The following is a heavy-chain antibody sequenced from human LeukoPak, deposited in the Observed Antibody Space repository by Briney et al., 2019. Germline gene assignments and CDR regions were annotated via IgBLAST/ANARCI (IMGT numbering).Heavy chain of an antibody. CDR3: AREVKYYDFWSGYYYYYMDV. J-gene: IGHJ6*03. CDR1: GFTFSSYW. Sequence: GGSLRLSCAASGFTFSSYWMHWVRQAPGKGLGWVSRINSDGSSTSYADSVKGRFTISRDNAKNTLYLQMNSLRAEDTAVYYCAREVKYYDFWSGYYYYYMDVWGKGTTVTVSS. V-gene: IGHV3-74*01. CDR2: INSDGSST. D-gene: IGHD3-3*01.